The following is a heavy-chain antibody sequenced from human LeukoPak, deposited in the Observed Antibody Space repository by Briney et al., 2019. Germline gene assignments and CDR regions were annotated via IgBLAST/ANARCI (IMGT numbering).Heavy chain of an antibody. J-gene: IGHJ5*02. V-gene: IGHV4-34*01. CDR2: INHSGST. Sequence: SETLSLTCAVYGGSFSGYYWSWIRQPPGKGLEWSGEINHSGSTNYNPSLKSRVTISVDTSKNQFSLKLSSVTAADTAVYYCASRGFDPWGQGTLVTVSS. CDR3: ASRGFDP. CDR1: GGSFSGYY.